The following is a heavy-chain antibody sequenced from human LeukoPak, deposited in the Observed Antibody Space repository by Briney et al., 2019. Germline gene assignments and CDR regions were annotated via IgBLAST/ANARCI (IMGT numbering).Heavy chain of an antibody. J-gene: IGHJ3*02. CDR2: IYTSGST. V-gene: IGHV4-4*07. D-gene: IGHD6-19*01. CDR3: ARDSVLYSSGWYIAFDI. Sequence: PSETLSLTCTVSGGSISSYYWSWIRQPAGKGLEWIGRIYTSGSTNYNPSLKSRVTMSVDTSKNQFSLKLSSVTAADTAVYYCARDSVLYSSGWYIAFDIWGQGTMVTVSS. CDR1: GGSISSYY.